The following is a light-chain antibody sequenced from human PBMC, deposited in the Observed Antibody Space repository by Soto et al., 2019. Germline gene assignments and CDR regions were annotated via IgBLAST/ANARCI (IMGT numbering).Light chain of an antibody. CDR2: DAP. CDR1: QSVSSS. Sequence: EIVLTQSPGTLSLSPGERATLSCRASQSVSSSLAWYQQKPGQAPRLLIYDAPNRATGIPARFSGSGSGTDFTLTISSLEPEDFAVYYCQQRSNWPRTFGQGTRLEIK. V-gene: IGKV3-11*01. CDR3: QQRSNWPRT. J-gene: IGKJ5*01.